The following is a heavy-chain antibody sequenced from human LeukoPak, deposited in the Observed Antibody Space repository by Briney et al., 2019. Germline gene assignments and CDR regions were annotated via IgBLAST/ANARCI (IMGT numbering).Heavy chain of an antibody. Sequence: GGSLRLSCAACGLTVSSNYMTWIRQAPRKGLEWVSIIYSGGNTYYADSVKGRFAISRDNSKNTVYLQMNSLRAEDTAVYYCVNLPGGGYWGQGTMVTVSS. D-gene: IGHD7-27*01. V-gene: IGHV3-66*02. CDR2: IYSGGNT. J-gene: IGHJ4*02. CDR3: VNLPGGGY. CDR1: GLTVSSNY.